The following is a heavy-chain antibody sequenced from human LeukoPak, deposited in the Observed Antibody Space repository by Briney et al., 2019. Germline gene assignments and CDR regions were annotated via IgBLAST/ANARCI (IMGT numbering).Heavy chain of an antibody. D-gene: IGHD3-10*01. CDR3: TTGPHYYGPGNYYYYYMDV. CDR1: GFTFSSYA. CDR2: LRSKTDGGTT. V-gene: IGHV3-15*01. Sequence: GGSLRLSCAASGFTFSSYAMSWVRQAPGKGLEWVGRLRSKTDGGTTDYAAPLKGRFTISRDDSKNTLYLQMNSLKTEDTAVYYCTTGPHYYGPGNYYYYYMDVWGKGTTVTVSS. J-gene: IGHJ6*03.